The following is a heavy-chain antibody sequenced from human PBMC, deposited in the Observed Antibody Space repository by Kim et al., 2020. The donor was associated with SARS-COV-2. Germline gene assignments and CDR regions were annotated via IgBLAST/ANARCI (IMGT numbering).Heavy chain of an antibody. CDR3: ASYALVGATGFDY. Sequence: NYNPSLKSQVTISVETSKNQFSLKLSSVTAADTAVYYCASYALVGATGFDYWGQGTLVTVSS. J-gene: IGHJ4*02. V-gene: IGHV4-34*01. D-gene: IGHD1-26*01.